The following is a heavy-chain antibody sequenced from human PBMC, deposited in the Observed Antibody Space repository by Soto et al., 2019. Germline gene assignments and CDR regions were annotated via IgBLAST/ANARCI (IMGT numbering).Heavy chain of an antibody. CDR2: IISSRSYT. V-gene: IGHV3-11*05. CDR3: ARGDPPLWFGE. Sequence: QVQLVESGGGLVNPGGSLRLSCAASGFSFSDYYMSWIRQAPGKGLEWVSYIISSRSYTDYADSVKGRFTISRDNAKNSLYLQMNSLRAEDTAVYYCARGDPPLWFGEGGQGTTVTVSS. CDR1: GFSFSDYY. D-gene: IGHD3-10*01. J-gene: IGHJ6*02.